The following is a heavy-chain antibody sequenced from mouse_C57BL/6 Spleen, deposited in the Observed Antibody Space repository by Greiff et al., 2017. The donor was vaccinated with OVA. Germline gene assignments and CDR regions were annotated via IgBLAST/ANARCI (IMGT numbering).Heavy chain of an antibody. V-gene: IGHV1-9*01. CDR3: ARREGSGYVEFAY. CDR2: ILPGSGST. J-gene: IGHJ3*01. Sequence: VQLQQSGAELMKPGASVKLSCKATGYTFTGYWIEWVKQRPGHGLEWIGEILPGSGSTNDNEKFKGKATFTADTSSNTAYMQLSSLTTEDSAIYYCARREGSGYVEFAYWGQGTLVTVSA. D-gene: IGHD3-2*02. CDR1: GYTFTGYW.